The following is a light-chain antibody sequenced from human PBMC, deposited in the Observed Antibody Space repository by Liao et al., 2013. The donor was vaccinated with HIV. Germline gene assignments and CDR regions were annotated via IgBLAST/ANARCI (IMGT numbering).Light chain of an antibody. CDR3: QAWDSSTACVV. Sequence: SYELTQPPSVSVSPGQTASITCSGDKLGDKYACWYQQKPGQSPVLVIYEDSKRPSGIPERFSGSNSGNTATLTISGTQAMDEADYYCQAWDSSTACVVFGGGTQADRP. V-gene: IGLV3-1*01. J-gene: IGLJ2*01. CDR2: EDS. CDR1: KLGDKY.